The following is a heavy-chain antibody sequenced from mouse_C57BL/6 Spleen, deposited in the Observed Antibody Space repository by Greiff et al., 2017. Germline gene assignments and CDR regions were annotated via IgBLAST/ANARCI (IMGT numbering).Heavy chain of an antibody. CDR2: IYPRSGNT. D-gene: IGHD1-1*01. CDR3: ARTTTVVATPDY. CDR1: GYTFTSYG. Sequence: QVHVKQSGAELARPGASVKLSCKASGYTFTSYGISWVKQRTGQGLEWIGEIYPRSGNTYYNEKFKGKATLTADKSSSTAYMELRSLTSEDSAVYFCARTTTVVATPDYWGQGTTLTVSS. J-gene: IGHJ2*01. V-gene: IGHV1-81*01.